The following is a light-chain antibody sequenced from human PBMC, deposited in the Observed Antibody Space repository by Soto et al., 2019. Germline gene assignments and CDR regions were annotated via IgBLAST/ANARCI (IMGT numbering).Light chain of an antibody. J-gene: IGLJ1*01. V-gene: IGLV1-40*01. Sequence: QSVLTQPPSVSGAPGQRVTISCTGSSSNIGAGYDVHWYQQLPGTAPKLLIYGNSNRPSGVPDRFSGSKSGASASLAITGVRAEDEADYYCQSYDSGLSGYVFGTGTKLTV. CDR1: SSNIGAGYD. CDR2: GNS. CDR3: QSYDSGLSGYV.